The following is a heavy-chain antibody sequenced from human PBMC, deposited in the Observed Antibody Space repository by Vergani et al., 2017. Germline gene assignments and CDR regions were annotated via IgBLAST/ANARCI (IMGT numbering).Heavy chain of an antibody. Sequence: QVQLVQSGAEVKKPGSSVKVSCKASGGTFSSYTISWVRQAPGQGLEWMGRIIPILGIANYAQKFQGRVTITADKSTSTAYMELSSLRSEDTAVYYCASLKATTSQSLDYWGQGTLVTVSS. D-gene: IGHD5-12*01. CDR3: ASLKATTSQSLDY. CDR1: GGTFSSYT. V-gene: IGHV1-69*02. J-gene: IGHJ4*02. CDR2: IIPILGIA.